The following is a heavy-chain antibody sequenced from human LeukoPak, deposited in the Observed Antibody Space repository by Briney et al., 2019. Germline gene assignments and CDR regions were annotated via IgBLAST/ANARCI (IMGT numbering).Heavy chain of an antibody. CDR1: GGSISSYY. CDR2: IYYSGST. J-gene: IGHJ4*02. V-gene: IGHV4-59*01. D-gene: IGHD3-10*01. Sequence: PSETLSLTCTVSGGSISSYYWSWIRQPLGKGLEWIGYIYYSGSTNYNPSLKSRVTISVDTSKNQFSLKLSSVTAADTAVYYCARGILLSGFMVRGVRYYFDYWGQGTLVTVSS. CDR3: ARGILLSGFMVRGVRYYFDY.